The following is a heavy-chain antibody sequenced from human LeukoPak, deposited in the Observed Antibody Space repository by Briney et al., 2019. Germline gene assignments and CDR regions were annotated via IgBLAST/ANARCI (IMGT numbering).Heavy chain of an antibody. CDR3: AKVITYDSSGYYRHPDY. CDR2: ISYDGSIK. CDR1: GFTFRSYG. V-gene: IGHV3-30*18. Sequence: GGSLRLSCAASGFTFRSYGMHWVRQAPGKGLDWVAVISYDGSIKSYADSVKGRFTISRDNSKSTLYLQMNSLSTEDTAVYYCAKVITYDSSGYYRHPDYWGQGTLVTVSS. D-gene: IGHD3-22*01. J-gene: IGHJ4*02.